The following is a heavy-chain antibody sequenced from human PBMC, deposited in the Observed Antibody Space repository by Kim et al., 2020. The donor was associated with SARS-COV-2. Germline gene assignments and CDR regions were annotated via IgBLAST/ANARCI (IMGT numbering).Heavy chain of an antibody. V-gene: IGHV1-18*01. D-gene: IGHD3-3*01. CDR1: GEWFTSYG. Sequence: ASVTVSCKASGEWFTSYGFTWVRQAPGQGLEWMGWISGYNGFTNYSQKLQDRVTMSTDTSTTTAYMELRTLRSDDTAIYYCARDLWSGSYTSDCWGQGTLVTVSS. J-gene: IGHJ4*02. CDR3: ARDLWSGSYTSDC. CDR2: ISGYNGFT.